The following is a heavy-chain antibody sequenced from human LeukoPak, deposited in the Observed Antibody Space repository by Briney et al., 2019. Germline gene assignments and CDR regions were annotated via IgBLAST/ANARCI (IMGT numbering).Heavy chain of an antibody. CDR1: GLNFSKYG. J-gene: IGHJ6*03. V-gene: IGHV3-23*01. Sequence: GGSLRLSCEASGLNFSKYGMSWVRQAPGKGLEWVSGITSDGSTYYADKVKGRFTISRDNSKNTLYLQMNSLRAEDRALYYCAREYMDVWGKGTTVTISS. CDR3: AREYMDV. CDR2: ITSDGST.